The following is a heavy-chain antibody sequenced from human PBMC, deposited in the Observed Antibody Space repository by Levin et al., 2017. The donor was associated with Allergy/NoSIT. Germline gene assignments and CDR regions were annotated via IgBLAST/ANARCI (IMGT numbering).Heavy chain of an antibody. CDR3: ARGSGWETANTYYFDY. CDR2: IYSGGST. J-gene: IGHJ4*02. Sequence: PGGSLRLSCAASGFTVSSNYMSWVRQAPGKGLEWVSVIYSGGSTYYADSVKGRFTISRDNSKNTLYLQMNSLRAEDTAVYYCARGSGWETANTYYFDYWGQGTLVTVSS. CDR1: GFTVSSNY. V-gene: IGHV3-53*01. D-gene: IGHD6-19*01.